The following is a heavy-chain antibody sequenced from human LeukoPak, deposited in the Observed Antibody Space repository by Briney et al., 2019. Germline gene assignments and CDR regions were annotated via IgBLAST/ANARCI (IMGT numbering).Heavy chain of an antibody. V-gene: IGHV3-23*01. CDR1: GFTFSSYA. Sequence: GGSLRLSCAASGFTFSSYAMSWVRQAPGKGLEWVSAISGSGGSTYYADSVKGRFTTSRDNSKNTLYLQMNSLRAEDTAVYYCAKFPGIVVLPAVFFYWGQGTLVTVSS. D-gene: IGHD2-2*01. CDR2: ISGSGGST. CDR3: AKFPGIVVLPAVFFY. J-gene: IGHJ4*02.